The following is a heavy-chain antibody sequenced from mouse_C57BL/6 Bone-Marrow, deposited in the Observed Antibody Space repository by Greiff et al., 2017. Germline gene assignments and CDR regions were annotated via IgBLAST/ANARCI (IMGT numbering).Heavy chain of an antibody. V-gene: IGHV2-5*01. CDR1: GFSLTSYG. D-gene: IGHD1-1*01. CDR3: AKHYYGSSSYFDY. Sequence: QVQLQQSGPGLVQPSQSLSITCTVSGFSLTSYGVHWVRQSPGKGLEWLGVIWRGGSTDYNAAFMSRLSITKDNSKSQVFFKMNSLQADDTAIYYCAKHYYGSSSYFDYWGQGTTLTVSS. J-gene: IGHJ2*01. CDR2: IWRGGST.